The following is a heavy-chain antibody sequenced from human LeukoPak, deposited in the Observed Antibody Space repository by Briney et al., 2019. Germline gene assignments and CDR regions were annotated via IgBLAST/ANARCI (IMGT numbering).Heavy chain of an antibody. CDR1: GFTFSTYD. CDR3: ARDGGSGWSSAFLDH. Sequence: GGSLRLSCAASGFTFSTYDMHWVRQAAGKGLEWVSAIGTAGDTHYPDSVKGRFTISRENAKNSLYLQMNSLRAGDTALYYCARDGGSGWSSAFLDHWGQGTLVTVSS. CDR2: IGTAGDT. V-gene: IGHV3-13*01. J-gene: IGHJ4*02. D-gene: IGHD6-19*01.